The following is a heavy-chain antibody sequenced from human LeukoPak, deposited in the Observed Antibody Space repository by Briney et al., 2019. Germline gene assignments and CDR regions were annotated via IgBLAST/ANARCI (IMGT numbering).Heavy chain of an antibody. CDR2: ISGSGAST. J-gene: IGHJ4*02. CDR1: GFTFSSYA. D-gene: IGHD2-15*01. CDR3: AKDPRIDCSGGSCYYLHY. Sequence: GGSLRLSCAASGFTFSSYAMSWVRQAPGKGLEWVSAISGSGASTYYADSVKGRFTISRENSKNTLYLQMNSLRAEDTAVYYCAKDPRIDCSGGSCYYLHYWGQGTLVTVSS. V-gene: IGHV3-23*01.